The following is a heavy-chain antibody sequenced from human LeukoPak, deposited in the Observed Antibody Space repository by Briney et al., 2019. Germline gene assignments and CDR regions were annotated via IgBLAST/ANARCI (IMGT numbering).Heavy chain of an antibody. J-gene: IGHJ6*02. Sequence: SVKVSCKASGGTFSSYAISWVRQAPGQGLEWMGGIIPIFGTANYAQKFQGRVTITADESTSTAYMELSSLRSEDTAVYHCARDRPSVRYFDWLLYVVGMDVWGQGTTVTVSS. CDR1: GGTFSSYA. D-gene: IGHD3-9*01. CDR2: IIPIFGTA. CDR3: ARDRPSVRYFDWLLYVVGMDV. V-gene: IGHV1-69*13.